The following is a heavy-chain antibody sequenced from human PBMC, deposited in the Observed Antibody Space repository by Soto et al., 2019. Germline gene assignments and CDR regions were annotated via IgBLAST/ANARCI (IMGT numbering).Heavy chain of an antibody. Sequence: SETLSLTCTVSGGSISSYHWSWVRQPPGKGQEWIGYIYYSGSTNYNPSLKSRVTISLDTSKNQVSLKLSSVTAADTAVYYCARDRVIVTTTQSYYYGMDVWGQGTTVTVSS. CDR3: ARDRVIVTTTQSYYYGMDV. V-gene: IGHV4-59*01. CDR2: IYYSGST. J-gene: IGHJ6*02. CDR1: GGSISSYH. D-gene: IGHD5-12*01.